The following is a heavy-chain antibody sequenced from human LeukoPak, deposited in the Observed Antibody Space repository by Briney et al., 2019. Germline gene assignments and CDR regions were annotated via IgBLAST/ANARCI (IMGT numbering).Heavy chain of an antibody. Sequence: PSETLSLTCTVSGGSISSSSYYWGWIRQPPGKGLEWIGSIYYSGSTYYNPSLKSRVTISVDTSKNQFPLKLSSVTAADTAVYYCAREVRPSITIFSWGQGTLVTVSS. CDR1: GGSISSSSYY. D-gene: IGHD3-9*01. CDR2: IYYSGST. CDR3: AREVRPSITIFS. J-gene: IGHJ5*02. V-gene: IGHV4-39*06.